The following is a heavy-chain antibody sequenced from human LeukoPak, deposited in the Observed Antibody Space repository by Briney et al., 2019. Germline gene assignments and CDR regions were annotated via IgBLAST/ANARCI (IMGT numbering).Heavy chain of an antibody. CDR2: IYYSGIT. CDR3: ARVGPNFYDSSGYWINWFDP. D-gene: IGHD3-22*01. Sequence: SETLSLTCSVSGGSVSSDTYYWGWIRQPPGKGLEWIGSIYYSGITYYNPSLKSRVTISVATSKNQFSLKLSFVTAADTAMYYCARVGPNFYDSSGYWINWFDPWGQGILVTVSS. V-gene: IGHV4-39*07. CDR1: GGSVSSDTYY. J-gene: IGHJ5*02.